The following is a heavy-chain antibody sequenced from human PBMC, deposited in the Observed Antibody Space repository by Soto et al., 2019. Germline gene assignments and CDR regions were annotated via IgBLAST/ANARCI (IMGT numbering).Heavy chain of an antibody. J-gene: IGHJ6*02. CDR3: ARGDSTDCSNGVCSFFYNHDMDV. CDR2: INPQSGGT. Sequence: ASVKVSCKASGYSFTDYHIHWVRQAPGQGLEWLGRINPQSGGTSTAQKFQGWVTMTTDTSISTASMELTRLTSDDTAIYYCARGDSTDCSNGVCSFFYNHDMDVWGQGTTVTVSS. V-gene: IGHV1-2*04. D-gene: IGHD2-8*01. CDR1: GYSFTDYH.